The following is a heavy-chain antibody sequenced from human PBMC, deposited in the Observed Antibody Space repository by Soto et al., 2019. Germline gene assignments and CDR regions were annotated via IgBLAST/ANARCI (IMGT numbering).Heavy chain of an antibody. J-gene: IGHJ6*02. CDR3: ARGDSTDCSNGVCSFFYNHDMDV. CDR2: INPQSGGT. Sequence: ASVKVSCKASGYSFTDYHIHWVRQAPGQGLEWLGRINPQSGGTSTAQKFQGWVTMTTDTSISTASMELTRLTSDDTAIYYCARGDSTDCSNGVCSFFYNHDMDVWGQGTTVTVSS. V-gene: IGHV1-2*04. D-gene: IGHD2-8*01. CDR1: GYSFTDYH.